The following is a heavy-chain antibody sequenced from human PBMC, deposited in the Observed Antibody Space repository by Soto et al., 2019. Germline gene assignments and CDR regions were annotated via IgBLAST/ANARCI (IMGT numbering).Heavy chain of an antibody. Sequence: ASVKGSCKASGYMFISCGINWVRQAPGQGLEWMGWISAYNGNIKYAQNLQGRVTMTKDTSTSTAYMEMRSLRSDDTAVYYCVRDSDGSGSYYTDYWGPGGLVTVSS. CDR3: VRDSDGSGSYYTDY. CDR2: ISAYNGNI. V-gene: IGHV1-18*01. CDR1: GYMFISCG. J-gene: IGHJ4*02. D-gene: IGHD3-10*01.